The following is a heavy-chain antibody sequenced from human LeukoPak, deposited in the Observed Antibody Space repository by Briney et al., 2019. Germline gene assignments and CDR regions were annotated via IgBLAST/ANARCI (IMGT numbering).Heavy chain of an antibody. V-gene: IGHV3-33*01. CDR1: RFTSSTYG. J-gene: IGHJ4*02. CDR3: GRDQDHYFDY. CDR2: ICYDRSNK. Sequence: GGSPRLSPAPSRFTSSTYGTYWGRDGPGEGVEWVAVICYDRSNKYRAGSVNGLFTNSRDNSKNTLYLQMNSLRAEDTAVYYCGRDQDHYFDYWGQGTLVTGSS.